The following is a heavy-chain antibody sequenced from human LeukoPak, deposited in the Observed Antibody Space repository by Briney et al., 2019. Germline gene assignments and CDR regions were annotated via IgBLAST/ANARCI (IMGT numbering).Heavy chain of an antibody. CDR3: ARSSPSYYDSSGYYFLNAFDI. J-gene: IGHJ3*02. CDR1: GYSFTSNW. V-gene: IGHV5-51*01. D-gene: IGHD3-22*01. Sequence: GESLKISCKGSGYSFTSNWIGWVRQMPGKGLEWMGIIYPGDSDTRYSPSFQGQVTISADKSISTVYLQWSSLKASDTDMYYCARSSPSYYDSSGYYFLNAFDIWGEGTKVTVSP. CDR2: IYPGDSDT.